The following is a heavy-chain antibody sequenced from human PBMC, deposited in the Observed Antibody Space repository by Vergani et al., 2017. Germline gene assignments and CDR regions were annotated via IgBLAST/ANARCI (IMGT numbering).Heavy chain of an antibody. CDR3: ATKSCGTPGCQIGYFRE. D-gene: IGHD1-1*01. Sequence: QVHLVESGGGVVQPGRSLRLSCVVSGFTSSYYCMHWVRQAPGKGLEWVAVISYDGTQTYYADSVKGRFTISRDNSKSTLYLQMNSLRTEDTAVYYCATKSCGTPGCQIGYFREWGQGTLVTVSS. V-gene: IGHV3-30*03. CDR2: ISYDGTQT. CDR1: GFTSSYYC. J-gene: IGHJ1*01.